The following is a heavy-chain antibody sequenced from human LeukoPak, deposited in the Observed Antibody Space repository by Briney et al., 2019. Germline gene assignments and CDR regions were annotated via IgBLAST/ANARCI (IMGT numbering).Heavy chain of an antibody. D-gene: IGHD6-19*01. CDR3: ASANPDSSGWYIPLYYYYYGMDV. CDR1: GYTFTSYA. V-gene: IGHV7-4-1*02. CDR2: INTNTGNP. Sequence: ASVKVSCKASGYTFTSYAMNWVRQAPGQGLEWMGWINTNTGNPTYAQGFTGRFVFSLDTSVSTAYLQISSLKAEDTAVYYCASANPDSSGWYIPLYYYYYGMDVWGQGTTVTVSS. J-gene: IGHJ6*02.